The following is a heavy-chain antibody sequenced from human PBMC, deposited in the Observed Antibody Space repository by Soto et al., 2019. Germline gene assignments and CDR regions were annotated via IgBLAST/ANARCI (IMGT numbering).Heavy chain of an antibody. CDR3: ARGRYSSSWFGNFQH. J-gene: IGHJ1*01. CDR1: GGSFSGYY. Sequence: SETLSLTCAVYGGSFSGYYWSWIRQPPGKGLEWIGEINHSGSTNYNPSLKSRVTISVDTSKNQFSLKLSSVTAADTAVYYCARGRYSSSWFGNFQHWGQGTLVTVSS. CDR2: INHSGST. D-gene: IGHD6-13*01. V-gene: IGHV4-34*01.